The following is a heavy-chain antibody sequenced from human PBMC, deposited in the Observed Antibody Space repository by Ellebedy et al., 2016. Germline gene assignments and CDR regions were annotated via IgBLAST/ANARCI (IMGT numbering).Heavy chain of an antibody. CDR1: GGSISSGDYY. CDR3: ARGLDYWHANDY. J-gene: IGHJ4*02. CDR2: IYYSGST. Sequence: SETLSLTCTVSGGSISSGDYYWSWIRQPPGKGLEWIGYIYYSGSTYYNPSLKSRVTISVDTSKNQFSLKLSSVTAADTAVYYCARGLDYWHANDYWGQGTLVTVSS. V-gene: IGHV4-30-4*01. D-gene: IGHD4-11*01.